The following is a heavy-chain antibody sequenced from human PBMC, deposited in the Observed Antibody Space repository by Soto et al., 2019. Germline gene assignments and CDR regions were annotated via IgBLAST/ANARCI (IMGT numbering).Heavy chain of an antibody. V-gene: IGHV4-30-2*01. Sequence: SETLSLTCAVSGGCISSGGYSWSWIRQPPGKGLEWIGYMYHSGSTYYNPSLKSRVTISRDNSKNTLYLQMNSLRVEDTAMYYCVRENYYYGMDVWGQGTAVTVSS. CDR3: VRENYYYGMDV. CDR2: MYHSGST. J-gene: IGHJ6*02. CDR1: GGCISSGGYS.